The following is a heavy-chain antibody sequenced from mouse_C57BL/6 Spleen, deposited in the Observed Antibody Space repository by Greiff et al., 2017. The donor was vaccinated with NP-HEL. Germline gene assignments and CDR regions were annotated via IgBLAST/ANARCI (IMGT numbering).Heavy chain of an antibody. Sequence: VQLQQSGAELVRPGTSVKMSCKASGYTFTNYWIGWAKQRPGHGLEWIGDIYPGGGYTNYNEKFKGKATLTADKSSSTAYMQFSSLTSEDSAIYYCARHGSSYGYYAMDYWGQGTSVTVSS. J-gene: IGHJ4*01. CDR1: GYTFTNYW. V-gene: IGHV1-63*01. D-gene: IGHD1-1*01. CDR3: ARHGSSYGYYAMDY. CDR2: IYPGGGYT.